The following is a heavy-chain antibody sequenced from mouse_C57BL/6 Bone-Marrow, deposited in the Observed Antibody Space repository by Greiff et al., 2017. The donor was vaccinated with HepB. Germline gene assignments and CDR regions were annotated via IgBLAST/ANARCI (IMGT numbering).Heavy chain of an antibody. Sequence: VQLQQPGAELVKPGASVKLSCKASGYTFTSYWMHWVKQRPGQGLEWIGMIHPNSGSTNYNEKFKSKATLTVDKSSSTAYMQLSSLTSEDSAVYYCARGTGTWFYWYFDVWGTGTTVTVSS. CDR1: GYTFTSYW. D-gene: IGHD4-1*01. CDR3: ARGTGTWFYWYFDV. J-gene: IGHJ1*03. V-gene: IGHV1-64*01. CDR2: IHPNSGST.